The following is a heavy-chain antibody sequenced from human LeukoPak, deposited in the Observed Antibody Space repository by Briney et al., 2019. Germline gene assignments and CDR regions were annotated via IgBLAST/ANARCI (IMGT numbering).Heavy chain of an antibody. J-gene: IGHJ4*02. D-gene: IGHD2-21*02. Sequence: PGGSLRLSCAASGFTFSDYYMSWIRQAPGKGLEWVSYISSSGSTIYYADSVKGRFTISRDNAKNSLYLQMNSLRAEDTAVYYCARETYCGGDCYSPGDYWGQGTLVTVSS. CDR1: GFTFSDYY. CDR2: ISSSGSTI. CDR3: ARETYCGGDCYSPGDY. V-gene: IGHV3-11*01.